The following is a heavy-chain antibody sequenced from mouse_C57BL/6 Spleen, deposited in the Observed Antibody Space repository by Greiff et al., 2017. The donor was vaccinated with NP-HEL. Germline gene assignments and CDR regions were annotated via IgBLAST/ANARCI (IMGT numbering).Heavy chain of an antibody. V-gene: IGHV1-39*01. J-gene: IGHJ3*01. CDR2: INPNYGTT. D-gene: IGHD2-5*01. CDR1: GYSFTDYN. CDR3: AAAYYSNRWFAY. Sequence: VQLKESGPELVKPGASVKISCKASGYSFTDYNMNWVKQSNGKSLEWIGVINPNYGTTSYNQKFKGKATLTVDQSSSTAYMQLNSLTSEDSAVYYCAAAYYSNRWFAYWGQGTLVTVSA.